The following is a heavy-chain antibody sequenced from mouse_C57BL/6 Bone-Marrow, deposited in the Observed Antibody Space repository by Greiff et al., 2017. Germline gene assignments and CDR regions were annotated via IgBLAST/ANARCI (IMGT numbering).Heavy chain of an antibody. V-gene: IGHV1-22*01. Sequence: EVQLQQSGPELVKPGASVKMSCKASGYTFTDYNMHWVKQSHGKSLEWIGYINPNNGGTSDNQKFKGKATLTVNKSSSTAYMELRSLTSEDSAVYYCVSYGSSYGYAMDYWGQGTSVTVSS. CDR2: INPNNGGT. CDR1: GYTFTDYN. CDR3: VSYGSSYGYAMDY. D-gene: IGHD1-1*01. J-gene: IGHJ4*01.